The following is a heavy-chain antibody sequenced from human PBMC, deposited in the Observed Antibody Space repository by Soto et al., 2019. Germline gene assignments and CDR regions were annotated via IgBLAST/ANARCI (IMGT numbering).Heavy chain of an antibody. V-gene: IGHV4-34*01. CDR3: ARGKGRYYGSGPHYYYGMDV. CDR2: INHSGST. J-gene: IGHJ6*02. D-gene: IGHD3-10*01. CDR1: GGSFSGYS. Sequence: SETLSLTCAVYGGSFSGYSWSWIRQPPGKGLEWIGEINHSGSTNYNPSLKSRVTISVDTSKNQFSLKLSSVTAADTAVYYCARGKGRYYGSGPHYYYGMDVWGQGTTVTVSS.